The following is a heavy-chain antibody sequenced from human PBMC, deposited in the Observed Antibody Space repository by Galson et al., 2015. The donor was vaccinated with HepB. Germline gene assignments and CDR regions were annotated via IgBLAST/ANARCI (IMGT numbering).Heavy chain of an antibody. Sequence: SVKVSCKASGYTFTSYGISWVRQAPGQGLEWMGWIRAYNGNTNYAQKLQGRVTMTTDTSTSTASMGLRSLRSDDTAVYYCARDGRYCSSTSCPRPGNYYYDDGMDVWGQGTTVTVSS. CDR3: ARDGRYCSSTSCPRPGNYYYDDGMDV. D-gene: IGHD2-2*01. V-gene: IGHV1-18*04. CDR1: GYTFTSYG. CDR2: IRAYNGNT. J-gene: IGHJ6*02.